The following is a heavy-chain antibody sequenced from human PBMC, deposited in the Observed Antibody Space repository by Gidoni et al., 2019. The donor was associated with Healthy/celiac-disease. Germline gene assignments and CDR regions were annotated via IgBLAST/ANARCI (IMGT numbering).Heavy chain of an antibody. CDR2: ISSSSSYI. J-gene: IGHJ6*02. V-gene: IGHV3-21*01. CDR3: ARDRHHWGYYYGMDV. CDR1: GFPSSSYS. Sequence: EVQLVESGGGLVKPGGSLRLSCAASGFPSSSYSMNWIRQAPGKGLEWVSSISSSSSYIYYADSVKGRFTISRDNAKNSLYLQMNSLRAEDTAVYYCARDRHHWGYYYGMDVWGQGTTVTVSS. D-gene: IGHD7-27*01.